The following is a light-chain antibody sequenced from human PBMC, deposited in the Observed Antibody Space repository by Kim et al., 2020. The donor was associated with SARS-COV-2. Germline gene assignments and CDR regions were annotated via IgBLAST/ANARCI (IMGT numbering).Light chain of an antibody. CDR3: KQYDTYPWT. CDR2: KAS. V-gene: IGKV1-5*03. Sequence: AYVGDRVPITCRASQYISRRLAWEPQKQGNAPKVLISKASTLESGVPSTFSGSGSGTDFTLTISRLQPDDFATYYCKQYDTYPWTFGQGTKVEIK. CDR1: QYISRR. J-gene: IGKJ1*01.